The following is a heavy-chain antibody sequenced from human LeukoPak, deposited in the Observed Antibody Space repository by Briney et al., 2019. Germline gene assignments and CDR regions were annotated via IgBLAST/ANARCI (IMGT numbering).Heavy chain of an antibody. CDR3: ARGRGKVVTPGY. V-gene: IGHV1-3*01. CDR1: GYTFTSYA. Sequence: PAASVTVSCKASGYTFTSYAMHWVRQAPGQRLEWMGWINAGNGNTNYAQKLQGRVTMTTDTSTSTAYMELRSLRSEDTAVYYCARGRGKVVTPGYWGQGTLVTISS. CDR2: INAGNGNT. J-gene: IGHJ4*02. D-gene: IGHD4-23*01.